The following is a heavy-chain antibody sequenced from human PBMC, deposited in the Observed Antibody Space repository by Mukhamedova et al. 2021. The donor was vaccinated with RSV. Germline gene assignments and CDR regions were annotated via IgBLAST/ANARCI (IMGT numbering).Heavy chain of an antibody. CDR2: ISGNGDNT. Sequence: WVSAISGNGDNTYYADSVKGRFTIFRDRSQNTLYLLMNDLGAEDTAIYYCAKDLGGYSYGYYYYGMDVWGQGTTVTVSS. CDR3: AKDLGGYSYGYYYYGMDV. V-gene: IGHV3-23*01. D-gene: IGHD5-18*01. J-gene: IGHJ6*02.